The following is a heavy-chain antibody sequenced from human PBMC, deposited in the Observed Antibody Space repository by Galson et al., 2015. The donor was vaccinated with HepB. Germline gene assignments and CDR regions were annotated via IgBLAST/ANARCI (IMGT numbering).Heavy chain of an antibody. Sequence: SVKVSCKASGYTFTSYGISWVRQAPGQGLEWMGWISAYNGNTNYAQKLQGRVTMTTDTSTSTAYMELRSLRSDDTAVYYCARDSGYDYLDYYYYGMDVWGQGTTVTVSS. CDR3: ARDSGYDYLDYYYYGMDV. CDR2: ISAYNGNT. CDR1: GYTFTSYG. D-gene: IGHD5-12*01. J-gene: IGHJ6*02. V-gene: IGHV1-18*01.